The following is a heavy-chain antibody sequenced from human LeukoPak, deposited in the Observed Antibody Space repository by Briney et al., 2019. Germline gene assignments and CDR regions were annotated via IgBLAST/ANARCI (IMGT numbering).Heavy chain of an antibody. CDR2: INHSGST. V-gene: IGHV4-34*01. J-gene: IGHJ5*02. CDR1: GGSISSYY. Sequence: SETLSLTCTVSGGSISSYYWSWIRQPPGKGLEWIGEINHSGSTNYNPSLKSRVTISVDMSKNQFSLKLSSATAADTAVYYCARVVGRIVVVAANSWFDPWGQGTLVTVSS. CDR3: ARVVGRIVVVAANSWFDP. D-gene: IGHD2-15*01.